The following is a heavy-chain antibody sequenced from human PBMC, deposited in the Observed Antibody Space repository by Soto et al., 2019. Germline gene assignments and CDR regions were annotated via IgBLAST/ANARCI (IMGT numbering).Heavy chain of an antibody. CDR1: GFTFNSYG. Sequence: QVQLVESGGGVVQPGRSLRLSCAASGFTFNSYGMHWVRQAPGKGLEWVAVVSYDGANTYYADSVKGRFTISRDNSKNTLYLQMNSLRAEDTAVYHCAKDNYYDSSGSNFFGFWGQGTLVTVSS. J-gene: IGHJ4*02. CDR2: VSYDGANT. D-gene: IGHD3-22*01. CDR3: AKDNYYDSSGSNFFGF. V-gene: IGHV3-30*18.